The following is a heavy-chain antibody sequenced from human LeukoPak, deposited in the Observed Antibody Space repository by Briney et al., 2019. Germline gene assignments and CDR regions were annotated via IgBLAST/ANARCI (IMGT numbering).Heavy chain of an antibody. CDR2: IYYSGST. CDR3: TSVRRGFGESSKYYAYYYMGV. Sequence: ASETLSLTCTVSGGSISSSSYYWGWIRQPPGKGLEWIGNIYYSGSTYYNPSLKSRVTISLDTSKNQFSLKLSSVTAADTAVYYCTSVRRGFGESSKYYAYYYMGVWGKGTTVTISS. V-gene: IGHV4-39*01. D-gene: IGHD3-10*01. J-gene: IGHJ6*03. CDR1: GGSISSSSYY.